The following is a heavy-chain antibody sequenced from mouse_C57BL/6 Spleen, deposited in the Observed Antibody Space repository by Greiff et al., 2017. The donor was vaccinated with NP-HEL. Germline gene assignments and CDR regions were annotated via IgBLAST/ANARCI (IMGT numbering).Heavy chain of an antibody. J-gene: IGHJ3*01. V-gene: IGHV5-17*01. CDR2: ISSGSSTI. D-gene: IGHD2-1*01. CDR3: ATYGNSAY. CDR1: GFTFSDYG. Sequence: EVKLVESGGGLVKPGGSLKLSCAASGFTFSDYGMHWVRQAPEKGLEWVAYISSGSSTIYYADTVKGRFTISRDNAKNTLFLQMTSLRSEDTAMYYCATYGNSAYWGQGTLVTVSA.